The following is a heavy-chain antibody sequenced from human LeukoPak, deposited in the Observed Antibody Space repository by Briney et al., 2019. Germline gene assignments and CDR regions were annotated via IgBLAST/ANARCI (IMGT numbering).Heavy chain of an antibody. V-gene: IGHV4-59*02. CDR3: ARDGVYSGYDYYFDY. Sequence: GSLRLSCAASGFTVSNYYMSWVRQPPGKGLEWIGYTYYSGSTNYNPSLKSRVTISVDTSKNQFSLKLSSVTAADTAVYYCARDGVYSGYDYYFDYWGQGTLVTVSS. D-gene: IGHD5-12*01. CDR2: TYYSGST. J-gene: IGHJ4*02. CDR1: GFTVSNYY.